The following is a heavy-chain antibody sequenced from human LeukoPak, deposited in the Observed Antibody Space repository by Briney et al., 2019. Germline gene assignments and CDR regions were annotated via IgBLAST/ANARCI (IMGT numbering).Heavy chain of an antibody. CDR1: GYTFTSYY. CDR3: ARGKIVRGVNYPEGWFDP. Sequence: ASVKVSCKASGYTFTSYYMHWVRQAPGQGLEWMGIINPSGGSTSYAQKFQGRVTMTRDMSTSTVYMELSSLRSEDAAVYYCARGKIVRGVNYPEGWFDPWGQGTLVTVSS. J-gene: IGHJ5*02. V-gene: IGHV1-46*01. D-gene: IGHD3-10*01. CDR2: INPSGGST.